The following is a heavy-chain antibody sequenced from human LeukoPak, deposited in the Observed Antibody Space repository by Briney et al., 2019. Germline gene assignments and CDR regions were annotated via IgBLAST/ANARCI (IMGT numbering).Heavy chain of an antibody. CDR2: IYYSGST. V-gene: IGHV4-61*08. CDR1: GGSVSSGGYY. Sequence: SETLSLTCTVSGGSVSSGGYYWSWIRQPPGKGLEWIGYIYYSGSTNYNPSLKSRVTISVDTSKNQFSLKLSSVTAADTAVYYCARGGRNYDFWSGYPEEGLDYWGQGTLVTVSS. CDR3: ARGGRNYDFWSGYPEEGLDY. J-gene: IGHJ4*02. D-gene: IGHD3-3*01.